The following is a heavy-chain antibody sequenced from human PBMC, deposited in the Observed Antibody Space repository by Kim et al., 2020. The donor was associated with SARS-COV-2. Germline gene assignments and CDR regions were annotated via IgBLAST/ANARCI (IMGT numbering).Heavy chain of an antibody. D-gene: IGHD3-10*01. CDR3: ARPPYGSGSYHWFDP. V-gene: IGHV3-23*01. J-gene: IGHJ5*02. Sequence: DAVRGRFTISRDNAKNTRYLQMNSLRAEDTAVYYCARPPYGSGSYHWFDPWGQGTLVTVSS.